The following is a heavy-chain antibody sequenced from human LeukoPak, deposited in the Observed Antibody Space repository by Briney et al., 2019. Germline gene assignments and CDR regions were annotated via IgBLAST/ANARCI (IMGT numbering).Heavy chain of an antibody. Sequence: ASVKVSCKASGYTFTGYYMHWVRQAPGQGLEWMGWINPNSGGTNYAQKFQGRVTMTRDTSISTAYMELSRLRSDDTAVYYCARAGLGVVVPAAIKRSGYMDVWGKGTTVTVSS. J-gene: IGHJ6*03. D-gene: IGHD2-2*02. V-gene: IGHV1-2*02. CDR3: ARAGLGVVVPAAIKRSGYMDV. CDR2: INPNSGGT. CDR1: GYTFTGYY.